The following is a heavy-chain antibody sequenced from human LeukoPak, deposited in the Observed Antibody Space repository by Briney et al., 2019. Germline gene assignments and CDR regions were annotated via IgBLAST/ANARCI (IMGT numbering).Heavy chain of an antibody. CDR2: IYYSGST. CDR1: DDSISSGGYY. D-gene: IGHD5-18*01. Sequence: SETLSLTCTVSDDSISSGGYYWSWIRQHPGKGLEWIGYIYYSGSTYYNPSLKSRVSISVDTSKNQFSLKLSSVTVADTAVYYCARGGGLRDTAMARDFDYWGQGTLVTVSS. V-gene: IGHV4-31*03. CDR3: ARGGGLRDTAMARDFDY. J-gene: IGHJ4*02.